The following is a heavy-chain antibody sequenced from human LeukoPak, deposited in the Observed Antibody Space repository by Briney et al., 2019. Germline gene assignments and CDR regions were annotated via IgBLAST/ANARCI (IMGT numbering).Heavy chain of an antibody. CDR1: GYTFTSYD. Sequence: GASVKVSCMASGYTFTSYDINWVRQATGQGLEWMGWMNPNSGNTGYAQKFQGRVTMTRNTSISTAYMELSSLRSEDTAVYYCARVPEWNWRNYYYYYYMDVWGKGTTVTVSS. CDR3: ARVPEWNWRNYYYYYYMDV. CDR2: MNPNSGNT. J-gene: IGHJ6*03. V-gene: IGHV1-8*01. D-gene: IGHD1-7*01.